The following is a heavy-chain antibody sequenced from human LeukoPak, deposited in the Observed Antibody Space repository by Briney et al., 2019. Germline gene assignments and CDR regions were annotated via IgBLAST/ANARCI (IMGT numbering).Heavy chain of an antibody. Sequence: GGSLRLSCAASGFTFDDYAMQWVRQAPGKGLEWVSGISWNSGSIGYADSVKGRFTISRDNAKNSLYLQMNSLRAEDTALYYCAKDTGSGYYYYYGMDVWGQGTTVTVSS. CDR2: ISWNSGSI. V-gene: IGHV3-9*01. CDR3: AKDTGSGYYYYYGMDV. J-gene: IGHJ6*02. D-gene: IGHD6-19*01. CDR1: GFTFDDYA.